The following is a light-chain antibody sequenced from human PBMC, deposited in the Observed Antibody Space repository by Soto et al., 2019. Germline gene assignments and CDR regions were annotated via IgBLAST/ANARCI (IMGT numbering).Light chain of an antibody. CDR2: SNN. CDR3: AAWDDSLNGHVV. CDR1: RSNIGSNS. Sequence: QSVVTQPPSASGTPGQRVTISCSGSRSNIGSNSVNWYQQLPGTAPKLLIYSNNQRPSGVPDRISGSKSGNSASLAISGLQSEDEADYYCAAWDDSLNGHVVFGGGTKLTVL. V-gene: IGLV1-44*01. J-gene: IGLJ2*01.